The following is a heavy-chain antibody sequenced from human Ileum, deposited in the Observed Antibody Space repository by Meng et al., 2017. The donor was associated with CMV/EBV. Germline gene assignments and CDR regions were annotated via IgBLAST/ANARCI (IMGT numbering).Heavy chain of an antibody. Sequence: QVQPQEPGLGSVKPSETLSPTCTVSCASLNDYYWSWIRRPAGKGLEWIGRIFATGTTNYNPSLKSRVTMSVDTSKNQFSLKLTSVTAADTAVYFCARDRFDPWGQGALVTVSS. CDR1: CASLNDYY. CDR2: IFATGTT. J-gene: IGHJ5*02. CDR3: ARDRFDP. V-gene: IGHV4-4*07.